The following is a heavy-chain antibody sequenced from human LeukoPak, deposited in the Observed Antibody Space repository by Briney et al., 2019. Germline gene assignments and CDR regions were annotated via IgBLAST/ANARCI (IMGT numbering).Heavy chain of an antibody. Sequence: ASVKVSCKASGYTFTSYYMHWVRQAPGQGLEWMGIINPSGGSTSYAQKFQGRVTMTRDTSTSTVYMELSSLRSEDTAVYYCARAYCSMTSCPFHYSDYWGQGTLVTVSS. J-gene: IGHJ4*02. V-gene: IGHV1-46*01. CDR1: GYTFTSYY. CDR3: ARAYCSMTSCPFHYSDY. D-gene: IGHD2-2*01. CDR2: INPSGGST.